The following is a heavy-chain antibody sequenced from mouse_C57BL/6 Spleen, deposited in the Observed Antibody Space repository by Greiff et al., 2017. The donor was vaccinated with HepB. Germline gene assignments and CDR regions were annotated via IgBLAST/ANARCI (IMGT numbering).Heavy chain of an antibody. J-gene: IGHJ3*01. CDR2: IFPGSGST. CDR1: GYTFTSHW. CDR3: ARDDYDVAWFAY. V-gene: IGHV1-56*01. Sequence: QVQLQQSGPELVRPGASVKISCKAPGYTFTSHWMQWVRQRPGQGLEWTGEIFPGSGSTYYNEKFKGKATLIVDTSSCTAYMQASSLTSEDSALYFCARDDYDVAWFAYWSQGTLVTVSA. D-gene: IGHD2-4*01.